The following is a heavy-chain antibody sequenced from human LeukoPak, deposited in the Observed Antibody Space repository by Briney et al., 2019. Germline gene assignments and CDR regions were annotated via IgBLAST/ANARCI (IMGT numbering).Heavy chain of an antibody. CDR3: AKDGDGYNPPYFDY. CDR2: ISWNSGSI. CDR1: GFTFDDYA. D-gene: IGHD5-24*01. V-gene: IGHV3-9*01. J-gene: IGHJ4*02. Sequence: PGRSLRLSCAASGFTFDDYAMHWVRQAPGKGLEWVSGISWNSGSIGYADSVKGRFTISRDNAKNSRYLQMNSLRAEDTALYYCAKDGDGYNPPYFDYWGQGTLVTVSS.